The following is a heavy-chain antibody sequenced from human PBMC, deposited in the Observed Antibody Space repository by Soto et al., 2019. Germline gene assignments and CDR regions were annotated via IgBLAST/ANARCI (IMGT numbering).Heavy chain of an antibody. J-gene: IGHJ4*02. V-gene: IGHV3-48*02. CDR3: ARGRAGYGGNLDY. D-gene: IGHD5-12*01. CDR2: INSGSRSI. Sequence: EVQLVESGGGLVQPGGSLRLSCAASGFTFSYNSMNWVRHAPGKGLEWVSYINSGSRSIYYAHSVKGRFNISRDNAKNSLYLQMNSLRDEDTAVYFCARGRAGYGGNLDYWGQGTLVTVSS. CDR1: GFTFSYNS.